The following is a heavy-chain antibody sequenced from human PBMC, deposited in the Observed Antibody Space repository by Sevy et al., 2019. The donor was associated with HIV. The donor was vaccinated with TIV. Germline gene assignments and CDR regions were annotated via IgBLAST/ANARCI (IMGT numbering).Heavy chain of an antibody. CDR2: INEDGTTK. J-gene: IGHJ4*02. D-gene: IGHD2-2*01. Sequence: GGSLRLSCAASGLTFSGYWMHWVRQAPGKGLEWVANINEDGTTKYYVDSVKGRFTISRDNAKKSLFLQMNNLRVDDTAIYYCARAIGAAAAYWGQGTLVTVSS. V-gene: IGHV3-7*03. CDR1: GLTFSGYW. CDR3: ARAIGAAAAY.